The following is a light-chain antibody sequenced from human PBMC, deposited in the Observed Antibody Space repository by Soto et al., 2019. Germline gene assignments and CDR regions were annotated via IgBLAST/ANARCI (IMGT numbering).Light chain of an antibody. Sequence: DVQMTQSPSSLSASVGDRVTITCRASQSINNWLAWYQQKPGKAPKFLIHDASTLETGVPSRFSGSASGTEFTLTISGLQPEDVASYYCQQYDTYPLTFGGGTRVELK. CDR1: QSINNW. CDR3: QQYDTYPLT. J-gene: IGKJ4*01. V-gene: IGKV1-5*01. CDR2: DAS.